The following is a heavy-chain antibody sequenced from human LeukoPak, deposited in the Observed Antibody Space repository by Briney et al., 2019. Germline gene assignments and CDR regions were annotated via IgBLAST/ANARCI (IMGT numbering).Heavy chain of an antibody. CDR3: ARGSKHYYDSSGYFYF. Sequence: PSETLSLTCTVSGYSISSGYYWGWIRQPPGKGLEWIGSIYYSGSTYYNPSLKSRVTISVDTSKNQFSLKLSSVTAADTAVYYCARGSKHYYDSSGYFYFWGQGTLVTVSS. V-gene: IGHV4-38-2*02. J-gene: IGHJ4*02. CDR1: GYSISSGYY. D-gene: IGHD3-22*01. CDR2: IYYSGST.